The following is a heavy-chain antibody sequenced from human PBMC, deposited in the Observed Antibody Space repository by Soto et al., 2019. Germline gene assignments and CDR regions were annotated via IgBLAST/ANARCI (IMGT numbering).Heavy chain of an antibody. Sequence: SETLSLTCTVSGGSISSYYWSWIRQPPGKGLEWIGYIYYSGSTNYNPSLKSRVTISVDTSKNQFSLKLSSVTSADTAVYYCARGLDDIVVVPAAPLWGFDYWGQGTLVTVS. J-gene: IGHJ4*02. CDR3: ARGLDDIVVVPAAPLWGFDY. V-gene: IGHV4-59*01. D-gene: IGHD2-2*01. CDR1: GGSISSYY. CDR2: IYYSGST.